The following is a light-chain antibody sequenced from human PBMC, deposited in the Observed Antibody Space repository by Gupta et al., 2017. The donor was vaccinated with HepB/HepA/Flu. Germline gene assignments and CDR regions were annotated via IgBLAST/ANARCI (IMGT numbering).Light chain of an antibody. V-gene: IGLV1-40*01. Sequence: QSILTQPPSVSGAPAQTVTISCTGSSFDIGAGYDVHWYRQSPGTAPRLIIYDNINRPSGVPDRLSGSKSGTSASLAITGLQPEDEADYYCQSFDSRLNGYVFGSGTKVTVL. CDR2: DNI. CDR3: QSFDSRLNGYV. CDR1: SFDIGAGYD. J-gene: IGLJ1*01.